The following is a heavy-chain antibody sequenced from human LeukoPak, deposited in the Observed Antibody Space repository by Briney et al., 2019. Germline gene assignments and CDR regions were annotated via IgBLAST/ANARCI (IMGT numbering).Heavy chain of an antibody. Sequence: SETLSLTCTVSGGSISSSSYYWGWIRQPPGKGLEWIGSIYYSGSTYYNPSLKSRVTISVDTSKNQFSLKLSSVTAADTAVYYCARSPRSIFGVVIRPFEYWGQGTLVTVSS. J-gene: IGHJ4*02. CDR2: IYYSGST. CDR1: GGSISSSSYY. V-gene: IGHV4-39*01. CDR3: ARSPRSIFGVVIRPFEY. D-gene: IGHD3-3*01.